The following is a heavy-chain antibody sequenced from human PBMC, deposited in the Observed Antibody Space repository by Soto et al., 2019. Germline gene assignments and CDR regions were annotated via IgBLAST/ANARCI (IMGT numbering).Heavy chain of an antibody. CDR2: INPSGGST. V-gene: IGHV1-46*01. Sequence: ASVKVSCKASGYTFTSYYMHWVRQAPGQGLEWMGIINPSGGSTSYAQKFQGRVTMTRDTSTSTVYMELSSLRSEDTAVYYCARYYGSVSSSNYYYYGMDVWGQGTTVTVSS. CDR3: ARYYGSVSSSNYYYYGMDV. CDR1: GYTFTSYY. D-gene: IGHD3-10*01. J-gene: IGHJ6*02.